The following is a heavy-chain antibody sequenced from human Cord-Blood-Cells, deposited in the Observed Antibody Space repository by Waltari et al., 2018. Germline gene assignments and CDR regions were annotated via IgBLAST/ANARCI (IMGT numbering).Heavy chain of an antibody. D-gene: IGHD6-19*01. Sequence: EVQLVESGGGLVQPGGSLRLSCAASGFTFSSYWMSWVRQAPGKGREGVANIKQDGIEKSYVDSVKCRFTISRANAKNSLYLQMNSLRAEDTAVYYCARVWMDSGWYAFDIWGQGTMVTVSS. J-gene: IGHJ3*02. CDR2: IKQDGIEK. CDR3: ARVWMDSGWYAFDI. V-gene: IGHV3-7*01. CDR1: GFTFSSYW.